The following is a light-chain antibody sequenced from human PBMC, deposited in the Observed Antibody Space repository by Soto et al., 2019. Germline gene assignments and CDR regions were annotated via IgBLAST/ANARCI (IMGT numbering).Light chain of an antibody. CDR1: QSVLYSSNNKNY. Sequence: DIVMTQSPDSLAVSLGERATINCKSSQSVLYSSNNKNYLAWYQQKPGQPPKLLIYWASTRESWVPDRFSGSGSGTDFTLTISSLQAEDVEVYYCQQYYSTPFTFGGGTKVEIK. CDR2: WAS. V-gene: IGKV4-1*01. CDR3: QQYYSTPFT. J-gene: IGKJ4*01.